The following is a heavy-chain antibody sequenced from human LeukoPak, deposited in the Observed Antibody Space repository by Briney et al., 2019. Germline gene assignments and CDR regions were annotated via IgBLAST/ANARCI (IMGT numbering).Heavy chain of an antibody. D-gene: IGHD5-24*01. CDR1: GYSFSNYW. CDR2: IYPGGSET. Sequence: NLGESLKISCKGLGYSFSNYWSAWVRQMPGKGLEWMGIIYPGGSETRYDPSFQGQVTISADVSTSTAYLQWSSLRASDTAMYYCARASRDGYNQNFDHWGQGTLVTVSS. CDR3: ARASRDGYNQNFDH. J-gene: IGHJ4*02. V-gene: IGHV5-51*01.